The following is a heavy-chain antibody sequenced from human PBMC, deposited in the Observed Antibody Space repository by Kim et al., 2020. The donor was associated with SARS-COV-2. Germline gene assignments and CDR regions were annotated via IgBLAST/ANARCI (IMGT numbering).Heavy chain of an antibody. CDR1: GFTFSSYG. V-gene: IGHV3-7*01. J-gene: IGHJ4*02. CDR3: ARDVRYDSSGYYDIFRDY. D-gene: IGHD3-22*01. CDR2: IKQDGGGK. Sequence: GGSLRLSCAASGFTFSSYGMSWVRQAPGKGLEWVANIKQDGGGKYYVDSVKGRFTISRDNAKNSLYLQMNSLRAEDTAVYYCARDVRYDSSGYYDIFRDYWGQGTLVTVSS.